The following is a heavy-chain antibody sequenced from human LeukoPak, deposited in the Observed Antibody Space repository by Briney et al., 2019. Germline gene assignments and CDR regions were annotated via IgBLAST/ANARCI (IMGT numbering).Heavy chain of an antibody. CDR3: AKTPELRPEGFDY. V-gene: IGHV3-30*18. J-gene: IGHJ4*02. D-gene: IGHD1-26*01. CDR1: GFPFRTHA. Sequence: GGSLRLSCAAYGFPFRTHAMHWVRQAPGKGLEWVAVISNDGFNKYYTDSVKGRFTISRDNSKNTVYLQMNSLRAEDTAVYYCAKTPELRPEGFDYWGQGTLVTVSS. CDR2: ISNDGFNK.